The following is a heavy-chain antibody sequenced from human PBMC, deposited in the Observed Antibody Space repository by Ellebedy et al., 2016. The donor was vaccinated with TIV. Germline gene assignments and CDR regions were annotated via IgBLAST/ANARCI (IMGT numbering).Heavy chain of an antibody. V-gene: IGHV5-10-1*01. Sequence: KVSCKVSGYRFSTFWINWVRRMPGKGLEWMGRIDPSDFYIKYSPSFQGHVTISVDKSVSTAYLEWSSLKASDTAMYYCARLENTDYSYGMDVWGQGTTVTVTS. D-gene: IGHD2/OR15-2a*01. CDR1: GYRFSTFW. CDR2: IDPSDFYI. CDR3: ARLENTDYSYGMDV. J-gene: IGHJ6*02.